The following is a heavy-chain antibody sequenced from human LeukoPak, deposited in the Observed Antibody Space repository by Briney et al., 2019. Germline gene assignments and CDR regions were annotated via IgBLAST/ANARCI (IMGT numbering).Heavy chain of an antibody. CDR3: ARGNRYSSSWSKVLYYFDY. CDR1: GGSINSGTYY. CDR2: IYTSGST. D-gene: IGHD6-13*01. Sequence: SQTLSLTCTVSGGSINSGTYYWTWIRQPAGKGLEWIGRIYTSGSTNHNPSLKSRVTISVDTSKNQFSLKLSSVTAADTAVYYCARGNRYSSSWSKVLYYFDYWGQGTLVTVSS. V-gene: IGHV4-61*02. J-gene: IGHJ4*02.